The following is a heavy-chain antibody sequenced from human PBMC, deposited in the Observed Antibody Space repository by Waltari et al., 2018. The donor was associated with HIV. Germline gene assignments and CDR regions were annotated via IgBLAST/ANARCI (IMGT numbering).Heavy chain of an antibody. CDR2: VDPEDGET. CDR3: ATGPVEMALLTSEYFQH. CDR1: GYTFTDYY. D-gene: IGHD5-12*01. V-gene: IGHV1-69-2*01. J-gene: IGHJ1*01. Sequence: EVQLVQSGAEVKKPGATVKISCKVSGYTFTDYYMHWVQQAPGKGLEWMGLVDPEDGETIYAEKFQGRVTITADTSTDTAYMELSSLRSEDTAVYYCATGPVEMALLTSEYFQHWGQGTLVTVSS.